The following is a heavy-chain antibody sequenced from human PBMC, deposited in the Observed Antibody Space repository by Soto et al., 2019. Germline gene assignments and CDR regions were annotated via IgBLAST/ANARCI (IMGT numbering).Heavy chain of an antibody. CDR1: GFTFSSYA. J-gene: IGHJ6*03. CDR2: ISGSGGST. Sequence: AGGSLRLSCAASGFTFSSYAMSWVRQAPGKGLEWVSAISGSGGSTYYADSVKGRFTISRDNSKNTLYLQMSSLRAEDTAVYYCAKGAVRGVIIVNMDVWGKGTTVTVSS. CDR3: AKGAVRGVIIVNMDV. D-gene: IGHD3-10*01. V-gene: IGHV3-23*01.